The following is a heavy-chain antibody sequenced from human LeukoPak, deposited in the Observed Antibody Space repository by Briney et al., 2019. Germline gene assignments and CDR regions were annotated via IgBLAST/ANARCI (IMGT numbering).Heavy chain of an antibody. Sequence: GGSLRLSCAASGFTFSSYAMHWVRQAPGKGLEWVAVISYDGSNKYYADSVKGRFTISRDNSKNTLYLQMNSLRAEDTAVYYCAKEGPTVTLDYWGQGTLVTVSS. CDR3: AKEGPTVTLDY. CDR1: GFTFSSYA. V-gene: IGHV3-30*04. CDR2: ISYDGSNK. D-gene: IGHD4-11*01. J-gene: IGHJ4*02.